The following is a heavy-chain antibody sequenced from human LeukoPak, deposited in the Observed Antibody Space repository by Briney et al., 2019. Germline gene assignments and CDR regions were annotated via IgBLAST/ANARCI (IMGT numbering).Heavy chain of an antibody. CDR3: ARSPDDYGDYAAGNWLGP. CDR1: GGSISSSSYY. D-gene: IGHD4-17*01. Sequence: PSETLSLTCTVSGGSISSSSYYWVWLRQPPGKGLEWIGSIYHRGNTYYNPSHTSRVIISVDTTKNHFSVKLRSLTAADTAVYYCARSPDDYGDYAAGNWLGPWGQGTLVTVSS. V-gene: IGHV4-39*02. J-gene: IGHJ5*02. CDR2: IYHRGNT.